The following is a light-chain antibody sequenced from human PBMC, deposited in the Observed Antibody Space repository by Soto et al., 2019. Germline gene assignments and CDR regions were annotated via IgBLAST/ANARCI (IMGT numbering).Light chain of an antibody. CDR3: SSFAGGNNLV. CDR1: STDIGNYDY. CDR2: EVT. Sequence: QSALTQSPSASGSPGQSVTISCTGTSTDIGNYDYVSWYQQHPGKAPKLIIFEVTERPSGVPGRFSGSKSGITASLTVSGLQTEDEADYYCSSFAGGNNLVFGGGTKVTVL. V-gene: IGLV2-8*01. J-gene: IGLJ2*01.